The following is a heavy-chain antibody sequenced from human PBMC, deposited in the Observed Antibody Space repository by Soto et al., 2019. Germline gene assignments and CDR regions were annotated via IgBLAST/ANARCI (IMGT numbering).Heavy chain of an antibody. J-gene: IGHJ6*02. D-gene: IGHD3-3*01. CDR2: ISAYNGNT. CDR3: ARDIRTLLAPTYYDFWSGYYTRPPQVSYYGMDV. Sequence: QVQLVQSGAEVKKPGASVKVSCKASGYTFTSYGISWVRQAPGQGLEWMGWISAYNGNTNYAQKLQGRVTMTTDTSTSTAYMELRSLRSDDTAVYYCARDIRTLLAPTYYDFWSGYYTRPPQVSYYGMDVWGQGTTVTVSS. V-gene: IGHV1-18*01. CDR1: GYTFTSYG.